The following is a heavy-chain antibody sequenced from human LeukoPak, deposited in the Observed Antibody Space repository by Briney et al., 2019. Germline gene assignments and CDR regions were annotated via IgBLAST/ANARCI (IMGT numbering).Heavy chain of an antibody. CDR3: AKRGVVIRVILVGFHKEAYYFDS. CDR1: GITLSNYD. V-gene: IGHV3-23*01. CDR2: ISDSGGRT. D-gene: IGHD3-22*01. J-gene: IGHJ4*02. Sequence: PGGSLRLSCAVSGITLSNYDMSWVRKAPGKGLEWVAGISDSGGRTNYADSEKRRFTISRDNHKNTLYLQMNNLRAEDTAVYFCAKRGVVIRVILVGFHKEAYYFDSWGQGALVTVSS.